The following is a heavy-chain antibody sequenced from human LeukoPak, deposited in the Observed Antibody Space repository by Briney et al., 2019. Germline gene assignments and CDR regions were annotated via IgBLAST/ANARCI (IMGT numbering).Heavy chain of an antibody. D-gene: IGHD5-24*01. CDR1: GYTFANYH. Sequence: GASVKVSCKASGYTFANYHMHCVRQAPGQGLEWMGIINPSGGGTSYAQKFQGRVTMTRDTSTSTVYMELSSLRSEDTAVYYCARAGGHGYSPDYWGQGTLVTVSS. CDR2: INPSGGGT. J-gene: IGHJ4*02. V-gene: IGHV1-46*01. CDR3: ARAGGHGYSPDY.